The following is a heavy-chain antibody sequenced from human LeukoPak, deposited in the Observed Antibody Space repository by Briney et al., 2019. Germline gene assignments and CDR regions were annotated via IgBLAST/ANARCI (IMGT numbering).Heavy chain of an antibody. V-gene: IGHV1-69*04. Sequence: SVKVSCKASGGTFSSYAISWVRQAPGQGLEWMGRIIPILGIANYAQKFQGRVTITADKSTSTAYMELSSLRSEDTAVYYCARDSAPVYYDSSGYYRGHFDYWGQGTLVTVSS. CDR3: ARDSAPVYYDSSGYYRGHFDY. J-gene: IGHJ4*02. CDR1: GGTFSSYA. CDR2: IIPILGIA. D-gene: IGHD3-22*01.